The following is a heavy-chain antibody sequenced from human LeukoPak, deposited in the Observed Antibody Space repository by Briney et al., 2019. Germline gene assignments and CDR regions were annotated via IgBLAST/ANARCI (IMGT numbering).Heavy chain of an antibody. CDR2: ISPYNGNT. D-gene: IGHD5-24*01. Sequence: GASVKVSCKASGYTFTSYGISWVRRAPGQGLEWMGWISPYNGNTNYAQKLQGRVTMTTDTSTTTAYMGLRSLRSDDTAVYYCAREMATIVNQFDYWGQGTLVTVSS. J-gene: IGHJ4*02. CDR3: AREMATIVNQFDY. CDR1: GYTFTSYG. V-gene: IGHV1-18*01.